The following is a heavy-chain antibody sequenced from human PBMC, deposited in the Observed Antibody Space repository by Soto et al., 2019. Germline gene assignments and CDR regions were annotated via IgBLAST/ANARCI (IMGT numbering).Heavy chain of an antibody. CDR1: GFTVSSNY. J-gene: IGHJ6*02. V-gene: IGHV3-66*01. CDR2: IYSGGST. Sequence: GGSLRLSCAASGFTVSSNYMSWVRQAPGKGLEWVSVIYSGGSTYYADSVKGRFTISRDNSKNTLYLQMNSLRAEDTAVYYWAGYYGSGSYYYYYYGMDVWGQGTTVTVSS. D-gene: IGHD3-10*01. CDR3: AGYYGSGSYYYYYYGMDV.